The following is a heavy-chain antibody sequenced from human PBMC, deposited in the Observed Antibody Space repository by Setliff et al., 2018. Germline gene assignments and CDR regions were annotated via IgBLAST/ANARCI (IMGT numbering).Heavy chain of an antibody. V-gene: IGHV3-72*01. Sequence: QSGGSLRLSCAASGFTFSDQYMDWARQAPGKGPEWLGRIRTKANSYSTEYAAPAKGRFIISRDDSKDSLYLQMNSLKTEDTAVYYCVRGLGWTSGWEPFDYWGQGTLVTVSS. CDR3: VRGLGWTSGWEPFDY. CDR2: IRTKANSYST. CDR1: GFTFSDQY. J-gene: IGHJ4*02. D-gene: IGHD6-19*01.